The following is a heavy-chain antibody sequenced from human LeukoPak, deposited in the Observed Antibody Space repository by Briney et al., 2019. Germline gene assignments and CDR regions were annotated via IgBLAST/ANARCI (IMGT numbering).Heavy chain of an antibody. V-gene: IGHV3-48*04. D-gene: IGHD1-26*01. J-gene: IGHJ4*02. CDR3: ARDPRSGSYGY. CDR2: ISSSTI. CDR1: GFTFSSYS. Sequence: GGSLRLSCAASGFTFSSYSMNWVRQAPGKGLEWVSYISSSTIYYADSVKGRFTISRDNAKNSLYLQMNSLRAEDTAVYYCARDPRSGSYGYWGQGTLVTVSS.